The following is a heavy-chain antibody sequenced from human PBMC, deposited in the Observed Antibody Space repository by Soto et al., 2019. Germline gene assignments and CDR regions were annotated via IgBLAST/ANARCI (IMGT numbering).Heavy chain of an antibody. CDR3: AREDRDRETGLVPAAIDGMDV. V-gene: IGHV1-69*08. CDR2: IIPIFGIA. D-gene: IGHD2-2*01. CDR1: GGTFSRYS. J-gene: IGHJ6*02. Sequence: QVQLVQSGAEVKKPGSSVKVSCKASGGTFSRYSITWVRQAPGHGLEWIGRIIPIFGIASYAQKFQGRVTILADESTSTAYMELSSLRSDDTAVYYCAREDRDRETGLVPAAIDGMDVWGQGTTVTVSS.